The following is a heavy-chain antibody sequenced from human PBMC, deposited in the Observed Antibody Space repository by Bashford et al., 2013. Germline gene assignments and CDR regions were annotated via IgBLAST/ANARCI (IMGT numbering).Heavy chain of an antibody. CDR3: ASGWGSTSSKTYYMDV. D-gene: IGHD2-2*01. V-gene: IGHV4-59*01. J-gene: IGHJ6*03. Sequence: WIRQPPGKGLEWIGYIYYSGSTNYNPSLKSRVTISVDTSKNQFSLKLSSVTAADTAVYYCASGWGSTSSKTYYMDVWGKGTTVTVSS. CDR2: IYYSGST.